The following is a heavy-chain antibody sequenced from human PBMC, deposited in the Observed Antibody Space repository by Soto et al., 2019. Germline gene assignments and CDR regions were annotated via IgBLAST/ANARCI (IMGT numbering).Heavy chain of an antibody. CDR1: GFTFSSYG. Sequence: GGSLRLSCAASGFTFSSYGMHWVRQAPGKGLEWVAVIWYDGSNKYYADSVKGRFTISRDNSKNTLYLQMNSLRAEDTAVYYCARDRAPTVTTRFDYWGQGTLVTVSS. J-gene: IGHJ4*02. CDR2: IWYDGSNK. D-gene: IGHD4-17*01. V-gene: IGHV3-33*01. CDR3: ARDRAPTVTTRFDY.